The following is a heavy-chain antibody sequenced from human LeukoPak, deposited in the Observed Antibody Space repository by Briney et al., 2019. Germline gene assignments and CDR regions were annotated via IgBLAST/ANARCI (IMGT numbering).Heavy chain of an antibody. D-gene: IGHD3-10*01. Sequence: GASVKVSCKASGYTFTSYAMNWVRQAPGQGLEWMGGINTNTGNPTYAQGFTGRFVFSLDTSVSTAHLQISSLKAEDTAVYYCARDRRPYGTVYWFDPWGQGTLVTVSS. CDR2: INTNTGNP. V-gene: IGHV7-4-1*02. CDR1: GYTFTSYA. J-gene: IGHJ5*02. CDR3: ARDRRPYGTVYWFDP.